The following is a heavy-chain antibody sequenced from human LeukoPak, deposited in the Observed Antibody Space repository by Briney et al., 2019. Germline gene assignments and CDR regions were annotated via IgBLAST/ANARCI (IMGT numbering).Heavy chain of an antibody. CDR1: GFTFASSW. D-gene: IGHD3-22*01. V-gene: IGHV3-30*18. CDR3: AKGDYYDSSGYYYWSRYFDY. J-gene: IGHJ4*02. CDR2: ISYDGSNK. Sequence: GGSLRLSCVVSGFTFASSWMTWVRQAPGKGLEWVAVISYDGSNKYYADSVKGRFTISRDNSKNTLYLQMNSLRAEDTAVYYCAKGDYYDSSGYYYWSRYFDYWGQGTLVTVSS.